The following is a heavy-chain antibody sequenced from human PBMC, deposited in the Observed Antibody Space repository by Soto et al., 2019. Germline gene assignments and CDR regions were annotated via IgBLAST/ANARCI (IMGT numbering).Heavy chain of an antibody. CDR2: ISWNSGSI. CDR1: GFTFDDYA. Sequence: EVQLVESGGGLVQPGRSLRLSRAASGFTFDDYAMHWVRQAPGKGLEWVSGISWNSGSIGYADSVKGRFTISRDNAKNSLYLQMNSLRAEDTALYYCANSIGYSSSWYLDYWGQGTLVTVSS. D-gene: IGHD6-13*01. J-gene: IGHJ4*02. CDR3: ANSIGYSSSWYLDY. V-gene: IGHV3-9*01.